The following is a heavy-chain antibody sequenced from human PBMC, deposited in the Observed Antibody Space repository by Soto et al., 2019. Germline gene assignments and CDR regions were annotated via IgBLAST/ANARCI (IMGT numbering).Heavy chain of an antibody. J-gene: IGHJ5*02. CDR1: GFTFNDFA. CDR3: ARDAITRNVLFDWFDP. CDR2: IYGDATKT. Sequence: GGSLRLSCAASGFTFNDFAMSWVRQAPEKGLEWVSTIYGDATKTYYTDSVKGRFTISRDNFKNTLYLHMSSLRVEDTAVYYCARDAITRNVLFDWFDPWGQGTLVTVSS. D-gene: IGHD3-16*01. V-gene: IGHV3-23*03.